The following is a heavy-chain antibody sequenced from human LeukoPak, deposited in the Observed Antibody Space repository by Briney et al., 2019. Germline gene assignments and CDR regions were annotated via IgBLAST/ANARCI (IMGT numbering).Heavy chain of an antibody. CDR3: AKVVVTAITAHLDY. CDR1: GFTFSSYA. Sequence: GGSLRLSCAASGFTFSSYAMSWVRQAPGKGLEWVSAISGSGGSTYYADSVKGRFTISRDSSKNTLYPQMNSLRAEDTAVYYCAKVVVTAITAHLDYWGQGTLVTVSS. J-gene: IGHJ4*02. D-gene: IGHD2-21*02. V-gene: IGHV3-23*01. CDR2: ISGSGGST.